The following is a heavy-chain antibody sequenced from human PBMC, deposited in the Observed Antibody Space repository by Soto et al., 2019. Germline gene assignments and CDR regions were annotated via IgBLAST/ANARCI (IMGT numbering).Heavy chain of an antibody. V-gene: IGHV4-4*02. CDR2: IYRTGST. CDR3: ASRDPGTSVDY. CDR1: GGSFTSNNW. J-gene: IGHJ4*02. D-gene: IGHD1-7*01. Sequence: QVQLQESGPGLVQPSGTLSLTCAVSGGSFTSNNWWTWVRQPPGQGLEWIGEIYRTGSTNYNPSLKSRVTRSLDKSENQFSLKVTSLTAADPAVYYCASRDPGTSVDYWGQGNLVTVSS.